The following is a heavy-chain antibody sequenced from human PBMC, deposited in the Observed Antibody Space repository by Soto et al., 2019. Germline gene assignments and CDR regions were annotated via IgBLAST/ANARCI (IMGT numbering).Heavy chain of an antibody. CDR3: ARGFCSSAKCYTYSYMDV. CDR2: VSWNSGTM. V-gene: IGHV3-9*01. CDR1: GFSFDEYA. D-gene: IGHD2-2*02. J-gene: IGHJ6*03. Sequence: EVQLVESGGGLVQPGRSLRLSCAASGFSFDEYAMHWVRQVPGKGLEWVSGVSWNSGTMGYGDSVKGRFTISRDNDKNSLYLQMNSLRAEDTAMYYWARGFCSSAKCYTYSYMDVWGKGTTVTVSS.